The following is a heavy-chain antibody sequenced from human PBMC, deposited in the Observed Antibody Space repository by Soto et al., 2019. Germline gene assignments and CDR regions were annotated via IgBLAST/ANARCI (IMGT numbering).Heavy chain of an antibody. CDR1: RFTIGNYW. D-gene: IGHD3-10*01. CDR2: IKGDGSEK. V-gene: IGHV3-7*01. CDR3: AAGFPPDF. J-gene: IGHJ4*02. Sequence: EVLLVESGGGLVQPRGSLTLSCEASRFTIGNYWMNWVRQAPGKGLEWVANIKGDGSEKYYVGSMEGRFTLSRDNTKHSLDLQMNSIRVEDPAVYYCAAGFPPDFWGQGTLVTVSS.